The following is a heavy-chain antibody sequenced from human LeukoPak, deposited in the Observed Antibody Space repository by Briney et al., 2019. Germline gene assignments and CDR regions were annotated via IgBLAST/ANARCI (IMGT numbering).Heavy chain of an antibody. D-gene: IGHD2-2*01. CDR3: ANSHCSINSCPHY. J-gene: IGHJ4*02. CDR2: ISYDGSNK. V-gene: IGHV3-30*18. CDR1: GFTFSSYG. Sequence: GGSLRLSCAASGFTFSSYGMHWVRQAPGKGLEWVAVISYDGSNKYYADSVKGRFTISRDNSENTLYLQMNSLRAEDTAVYYCANSHCSINSCPHYWGQGTLVTVSS.